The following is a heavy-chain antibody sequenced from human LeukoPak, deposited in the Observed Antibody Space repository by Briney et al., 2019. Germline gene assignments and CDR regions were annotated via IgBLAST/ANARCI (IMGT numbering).Heavy chain of an antibody. V-gene: IGHV3-11*01. J-gene: IGHJ4*02. CDR1: GFTFSDYY. CDR3: AGVFVDVPQFDY. Sequence: GGSLRLSCAASGFTFSDYYMSWIRQAPGKGLEWVSYISSSGSTIYYADSVKGRFTISRDNAKNSLYLQMNSLRAEDTAVYYCAGVFVDVPQFDYWGQGTLVTVSS. CDR2: ISSSGSTI. D-gene: IGHD2-21*01.